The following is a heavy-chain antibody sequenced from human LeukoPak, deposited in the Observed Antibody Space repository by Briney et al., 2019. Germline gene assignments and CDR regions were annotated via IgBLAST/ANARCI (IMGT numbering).Heavy chain of an antibody. CDR1: GFTFDDYA. D-gene: IGHD3-10*01. CDR2: ISWNSGSI. J-gene: IGHJ4*02. V-gene: IGHV3-9*01. Sequence: GGSLRLSCAASGFTFDDYAMHWVRQAPGRGLEWVSGISWNSGSIAYADSVKGRFTISRDNAKNSLYLQMNSLRAEDTALYYCAKGLRITMVRGGFDYRGQGTLVTVSS. CDR3: AKGLRITMVRGGFDY.